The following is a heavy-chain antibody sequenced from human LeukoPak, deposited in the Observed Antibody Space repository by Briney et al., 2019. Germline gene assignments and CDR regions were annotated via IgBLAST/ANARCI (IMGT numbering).Heavy chain of an antibody. CDR1: GFTFSSYW. Sequence: GGSLRLSCAASGFTFSSYWMNWARQAPGEGLEWVASINHNGNVNYYVDSVKGRFTISRDNAKNSLYLQMSNLRAEDTAVYFCARGGGLDVWGQGATVTVSS. V-gene: IGHV3-7*03. CDR2: INHNGNVN. D-gene: IGHD3-16*01. J-gene: IGHJ6*02. CDR3: ARGGGLDV.